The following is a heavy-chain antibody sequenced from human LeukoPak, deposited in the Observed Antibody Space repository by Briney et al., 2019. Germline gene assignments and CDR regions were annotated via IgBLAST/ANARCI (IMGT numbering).Heavy chain of an antibody. V-gene: IGHV1-69*13. CDR1: GYTFTSYA. D-gene: IGHD3-3*01. Sequence: VASVKVSCKASGYTFTSYAMNWVRQAPGQGLEWMGGIIPIFGTANYAQKFQGRVTITADESTSTAYMELSSLRSEDTAVYYCARGRPEYYDFWSGPETYYGMDVWGQGTTVTVSS. J-gene: IGHJ6*02. CDR3: ARGRPEYYDFWSGPETYYGMDV. CDR2: IIPIFGTA.